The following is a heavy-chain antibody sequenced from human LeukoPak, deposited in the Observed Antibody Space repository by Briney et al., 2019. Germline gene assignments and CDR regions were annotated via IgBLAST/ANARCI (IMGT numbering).Heavy chain of an antibody. Sequence: SVKVSCKASGGTFSSYAISWVRQAPGQGLEWMGGIIPIIGTANYAQKFQGRVTITADESTSTAYMELSSLRSEDTAVYYCARGGGAWYYDSSGLDYWGQGTLVTVSS. CDR1: GGTFSSYA. V-gene: IGHV1-69*13. CDR3: ARGGGAWYYDSSGLDY. J-gene: IGHJ4*02. D-gene: IGHD3-22*01. CDR2: IIPIIGTA.